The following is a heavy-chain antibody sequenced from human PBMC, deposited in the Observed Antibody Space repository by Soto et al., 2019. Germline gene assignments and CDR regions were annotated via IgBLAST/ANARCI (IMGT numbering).Heavy chain of an antibody. D-gene: IGHD2-15*01. Sequence: PSETLSLTCTVSGKSVSTFYWRWVRQPPGKGLEWIGHAYYSGSTNYDPSLKSRVTISVDMSKNQVSLRLTSVTAADTAVYYCARGTDYSQIASYHYRMDVGSQGTSVTVSS. CDR3: ARGTDYSQIASYHYRMDV. CDR1: GKSVSTFY. CDR2: AYYSGST. V-gene: IGHV4-59*02. J-gene: IGHJ6*02.